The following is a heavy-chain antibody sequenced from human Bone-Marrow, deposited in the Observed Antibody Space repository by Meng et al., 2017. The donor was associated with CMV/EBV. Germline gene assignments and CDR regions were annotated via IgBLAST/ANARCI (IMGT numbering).Heavy chain of an antibody. Sequence: GGSLRLSCAASGVLVSRNYMSWVRQAPGKGLEWVSTLYSRGATYYADSVKGRFTISRDNSKNTVSLQMHGLTPDDSGVYYCAKDQVVQTSAAIPEIFYRGMDVWGQGTTVTFSS. CDR3: AKDQVVQTSAAIPEIFYRGMDV. CDR2: LYSRGAT. D-gene: IGHD6-13*01. V-gene: IGHV3-66*03. J-gene: IGHJ6*02. CDR1: GVLVSRNY.